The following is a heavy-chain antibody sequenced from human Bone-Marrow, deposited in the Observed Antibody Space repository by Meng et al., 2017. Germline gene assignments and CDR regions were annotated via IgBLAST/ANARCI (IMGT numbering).Heavy chain of an antibody. V-gene: IGHV3-74*01. CDR2: INTDGSTT. D-gene: IGHD1-1*01. CDR3: TNDRLNH. J-gene: IGHJ1*01. Sequence: GESLKIFCAASGFTFSGHWMHWVRQAPGKGLVWVSRINTDGSTTTYADSVKGRFTISRDNAKNTLYLQMNSLRAEDTAVYYCTNDRLNHWGQGTLVTVSS. CDR1: GFTFSGHW.